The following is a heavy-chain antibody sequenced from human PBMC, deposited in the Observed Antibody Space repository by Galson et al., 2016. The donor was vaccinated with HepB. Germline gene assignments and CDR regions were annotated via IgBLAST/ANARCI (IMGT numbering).Heavy chain of an antibody. V-gene: IGHV4-31*03. Sequence: TLSLTCTVSGGSISSSGYYWTWIRQHPGKGLEWIGHFYYGGSAYNNPSLESRVAISLDMSQNQFSLRLTSVTAAYTAVYYCARGAGFCSGGVGFRNGLDVWGQGTTVIVSS. CDR2: FYYGGSA. J-gene: IGHJ6*02. CDR1: GGSISSSGYY. CDR3: ARGAGFCSGGVGFRNGLDV. D-gene: IGHD2-8*02.